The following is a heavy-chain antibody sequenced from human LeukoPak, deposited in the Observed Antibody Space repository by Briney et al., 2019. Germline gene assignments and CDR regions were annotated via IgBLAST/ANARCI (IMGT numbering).Heavy chain of an antibody. CDR2: IIPIFGTA. D-gene: IGHD6-6*01. J-gene: IGHJ4*02. V-gene: IGHV1-69*13. Sequence: GASVKVSCKASGGTFSSYAISWVRQAPGLGLEWMGGIIPIFGTANYAQKFQGRVTITADESTSTAYMELSSLRSEDTAVYYCARVAYSSSGSPFDYWGQGTLVTVSS. CDR3: ARVAYSSSGSPFDY. CDR1: GGTFSSYA.